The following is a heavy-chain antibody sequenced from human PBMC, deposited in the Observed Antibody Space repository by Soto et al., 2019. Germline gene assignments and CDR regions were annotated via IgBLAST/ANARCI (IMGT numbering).Heavy chain of an antibody. D-gene: IGHD4-4*01. CDR2: ISYDGSNK. J-gene: IGHJ6*02. CDR1: GFTFSSHG. Sequence: QVQLVESGGGVVQPGRSLRLSCAASGFTFSSHGMHWVRQAPGKGLEWVAVISYDGSNKYYADSVKGRFTISRDNSKNTLYLQMNSLRAEDTAVYYCARGPTTVKYYYYYGMDVWGQGTTVTVSS. V-gene: IGHV3-30*03. CDR3: ARGPTTVKYYYYYGMDV.